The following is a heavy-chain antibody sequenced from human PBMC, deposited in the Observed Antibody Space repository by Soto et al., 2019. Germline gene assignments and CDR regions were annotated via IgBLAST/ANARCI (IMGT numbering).Heavy chain of an antibody. J-gene: IGHJ5*02. CDR2: ISYSGRT. V-gene: IGHV4-59*01. Sequence: SSETLSLTCTVSGVSISTYCWSWTRQPPGKGLEWIGYISYSGRTNYNPSLKSRVTISVDTSKNHFSLSLMSVTAADTAVYYCARGNRQKWLGDNWFDPWGQGTLVTVSS. CDR1: GVSISTYC. D-gene: IGHD6-19*01. CDR3: ARGNRQKWLGDNWFDP.